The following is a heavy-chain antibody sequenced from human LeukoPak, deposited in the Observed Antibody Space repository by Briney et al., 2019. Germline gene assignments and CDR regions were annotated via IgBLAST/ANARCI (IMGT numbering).Heavy chain of an antibody. CDR3: ARDRRAFEGYGMDV. D-gene: IGHD2/OR15-2a*01. J-gene: IGHJ6*02. CDR1: GFTFSSYS. V-gene: IGHV3-21*01. CDR2: ISSSSRYI. Sequence: AGGSLRLSCAASGFTFSSYSMNWVRQAPGKGLEWVSSISSSSRYIYYADSVKGRFTISRDNAKNSLYLQMNSLRAEDTAVYYCARDRRAFEGYGMDVWGQGTTVTVSS.